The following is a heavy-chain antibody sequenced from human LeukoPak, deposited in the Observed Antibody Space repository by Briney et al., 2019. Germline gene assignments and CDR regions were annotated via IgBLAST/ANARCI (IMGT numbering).Heavy chain of an antibody. CDR2: INPNSGGT. CDR1: GYTFTGYY. Sequence: ASVKVSCKASGYTFTGYYMYWVRQAPGEGLEWMGWINPNSGGTNYAEKYQGRVTMTRDTSISTAYMELSRLRSDDTAVYYCARVPIVVVPAAMDPDWWFDPWGQGTLVTVSS. CDR3: ARVPIVVVPAAMDPDWWFDP. D-gene: IGHD2-2*01. V-gene: IGHV1-2*02. J-gene: IGHJ5*02.